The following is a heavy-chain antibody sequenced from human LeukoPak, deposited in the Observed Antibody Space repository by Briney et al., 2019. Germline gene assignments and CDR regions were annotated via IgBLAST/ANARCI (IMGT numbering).Heavy chain of an antibody. CDR3: ARAYGSDVFDY. CDR1: GFTFSSYW. CDR2: IKQDGSEK. J-gene: IGHJ4*02. D-gene: IGHD3-10*01. V-gene: IGHV3-7*03. Sequence: SGRSRRLSCAVAGFTFSSYWMSWVRQAQGKVLEWVANIKQDGSEKFYVDSVKGRFTISRDNAKNSLYLKMNSLRAEDTAVYYCARAYGSDVFDYWGQGTLVTVSS.